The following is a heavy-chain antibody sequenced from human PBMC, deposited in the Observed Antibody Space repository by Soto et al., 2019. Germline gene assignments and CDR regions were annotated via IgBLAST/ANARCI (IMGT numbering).Heavy chain of an antibody. J-gene: IGHJ6*02. CDR1: GYSFTSSW. D-gene: IGHD3-3*01. CDR3: ARLSRYYDFWSGQEDYYYYYGMDL. CDR2: IYPGYSDT. V-gene: IGHV5-51*01. Sequence: GASLKINWKGPGYSFTSSWIGWVRQMPGKGLEWMGIIYPGYSDTRYSPSFQGQVTISADKSISTAYLQWSSLKASDTAMYYCARLSRYYDFWSGQEDYYYYYGMDLWGQGTTVTVS.